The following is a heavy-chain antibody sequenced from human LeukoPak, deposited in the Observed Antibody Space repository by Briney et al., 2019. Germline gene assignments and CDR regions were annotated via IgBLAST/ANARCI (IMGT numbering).Heavy chain of an antibody. CDR1: GYTFTGYY. CDR3: ARAQSYPWNWFDP. V-gene: IGHV1-2*02. J-gene: IGHJ5*02. CDR2: INPNSGGT. Sequence: ASVKVPCKASGYTFTGYYMHWVRQAPGQGLEWMGWINPNSGGTNYAQKFQGRVTMTRDTSISTAYMELSRLRSDDTAVYYCARAQSYPWNWFDPWGQGTLVTVSS.